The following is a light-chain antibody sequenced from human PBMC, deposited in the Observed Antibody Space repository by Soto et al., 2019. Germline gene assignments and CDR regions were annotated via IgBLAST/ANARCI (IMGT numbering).Light chain of an antibody. V-gene: IGLV2-14*01. CDR3: SSYTTSSTWV. Sequence: QSVMTQPASVSGSPGQSITISCTGTSSDVGAYNYVSWYQQYPGKAPKLMIYDVSNRPSGVSNRFSGSKSDNTASLTISGLLAEDEADYYCSSYTTSSTWVFGGGTKLTVL. CDR1: SSDVGAYNY. CDR2: DVS. J-gene: IGLJ3*02.